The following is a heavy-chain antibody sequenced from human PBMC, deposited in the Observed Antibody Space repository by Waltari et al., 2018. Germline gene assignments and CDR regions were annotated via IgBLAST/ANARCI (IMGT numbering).Heavy chain of an antibody. Sequence: QVLLQESGPGLVKPSQTLSPICSVPGGSMTRGSYYWSRVRQPAGKGLEWFGCICSNGRSHYNSSLESRATISVETYNNQFSLELKSVTAADTAMYYCGGGLQHWGQGTLVTVSS. V-gene: IGHV4-61*02. CDR3: GGGLQH. CDR2: ICSNGRS. CDR1: GGSMTRGSYY. J-gene: IGHJ1*01. D-gene: IGHD3-16*01.